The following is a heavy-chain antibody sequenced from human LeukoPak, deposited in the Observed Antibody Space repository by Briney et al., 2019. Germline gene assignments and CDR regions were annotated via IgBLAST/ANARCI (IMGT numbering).Heavy chain of an antibody. CDR1: GYSISSGYY. CDR3: ARVEWELLYGMDV. J-gene: IGHJ6*02. CDR2: IYHSGST. V-gene: IGHV4-38-2*02. Sequence: KTSETLSLTCTVSGYSISSGYYWGWIRQPPGKGLEWIGSIYHSGSTYYNPSLKSRVTISVDTSKNQFSLKLSSVTAADTAVYYCARVEWELLYGMDVWGQGTTVTVSS. D-gene: IGHD1-26*01.